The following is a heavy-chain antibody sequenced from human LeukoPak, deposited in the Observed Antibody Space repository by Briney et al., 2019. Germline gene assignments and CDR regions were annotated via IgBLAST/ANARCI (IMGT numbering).Heavy chain of an antibody. J-gene: IGHJ4*02. D-gene: IGHD6-13*01. Sequence: SATLSLTCTVSGGSISSYYWSWIRQPPGKGLEWIGYIYYSGSTNYNPSLKSRVTISVDTSKNQFSLKLSSVTAADTAVYYCARVVRAAAGKGAFDYWGQGTLVTVSS. CDR3: ARVVRAAAGKGAFDY. V-gene: IGHV4-59*01. CDR2: IYYSGST. CDR1: GGSISSYY.